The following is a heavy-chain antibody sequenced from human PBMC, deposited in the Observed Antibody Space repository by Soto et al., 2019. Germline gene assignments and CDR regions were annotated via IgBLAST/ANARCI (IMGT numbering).Heavy chain of an antibody. J-gene: IGHJ4*02. CDR1: GGSITSGGYY. CDR2: IYYNGNT. D-gene: IGHD1-26*01. V-gene: IGHV4-31*03. Sequence: QVQLQESGPGLVKPSQTLSLTCTVSGGSITSGGYYWSRIRQHPGKGLEWIGYIYYNGNTYYNPSLKSRGIISVDTSKNQFYLTLTSVTAAATAMYYCVKWDWPQHNYWGQGTLVTVSS. CDR3: VKWDWPQHNY.